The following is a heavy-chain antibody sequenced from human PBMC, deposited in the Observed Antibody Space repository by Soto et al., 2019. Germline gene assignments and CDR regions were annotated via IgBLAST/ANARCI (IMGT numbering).Heavy chain of an antibody. CDR3: TGIPWFRGIDV. V-gene: IGHV6-1*01. Sequence: SQTLSLTCAISGDSVSSNSAAWNWIRQSPSRGLEWLGRTYYKSKWNNDYALSVKSRITXXXDXXXNXFXXXLYSVTPEDTAVYYCTGIPWFRGIDVWGQGTPVTVSS. CDR1: GDSVSSNSAA. D-gene: IGHD2-21*01. CDR2: TYYKSKWNN. J-gene: IGHJ6*02.